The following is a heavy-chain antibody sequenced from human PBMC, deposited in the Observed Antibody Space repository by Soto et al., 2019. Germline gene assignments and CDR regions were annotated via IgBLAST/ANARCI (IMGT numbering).Heavy chain of an antibody. V-gene: IGHV3-23*01. Sequence: GGSLRLSCVASGFTFNMYDLSWVRQVPGEGLVWVSAITVSGGSTYYADSVKGRFTISRDNSKNTLYLQMNNLRDDDTAVYYCARVGIRGAAGGNHGMDVWGQGTTVTVSS. CDR1: GFTFNMYD. CDR2: ITVSGGST. D-gene: IGHD6-13*01. CDR3: ARVGIRGAAGGNHGMDV. J-gene: IGHJ6*02.